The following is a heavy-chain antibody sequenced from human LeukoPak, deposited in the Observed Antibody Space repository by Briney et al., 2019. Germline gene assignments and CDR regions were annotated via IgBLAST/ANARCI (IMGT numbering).Heavy chain of an antibody. J-gene: IGHJ4*02. Sequence: ETLSLTCTVSSGSISSYYWSWIRQPPGKGLEWVSAISGSGGSTYYADSVKGRVTISRDNSKNTLYLQVNSLRVEDTAVYYCASGRGFDYWGQGTLVTVSS. D-gene: IGHD3-10*01. V-gene: IGHV3-23*01. CDR2: ISGSGGST. CDR3: ASGRGFDY. CDR1: SGSISSYY.